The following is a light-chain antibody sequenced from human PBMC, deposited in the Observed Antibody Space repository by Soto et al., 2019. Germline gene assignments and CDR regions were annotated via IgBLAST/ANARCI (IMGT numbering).Light chain of an antibody. Sequence: ETVMTQSPATLSVSPGERATLSCRASQSVSSNLAWYQQKPGQAPRLLIYAASTRATGIPARFSGSGSGLEFTLTISSLQSEDFEVYYCQQYNNWPPGTFGQGTKVDIK. CDR3: QQYNNWPPGT. V-gene: IGKV3-15*01. J-gene: IGKJ1*01. CDR2: AAS. CDR1: QSVSSN.